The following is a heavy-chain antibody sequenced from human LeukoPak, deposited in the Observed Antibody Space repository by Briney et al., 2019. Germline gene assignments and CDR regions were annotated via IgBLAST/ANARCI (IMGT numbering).Heavy chain of an antibody. J-gene: IGHJ4*02. D-gene: IGHD6-13*01. CDR3: ERDIAAAGTNGPTDY. V-gene: IGHV1-18*01. CDR1: GYTFTSYG. Sequence: ASVKVSCKASGYTFTSYGISWVRQAPGQGREWMGWISAYNGNTNYAQKLQGRVTMTTETSTSTAYMELRSLRSDDTAVYYCERDIAAAGTNGPTDYWGQGTLVTVSS. CDR2: ISAYNGNT.